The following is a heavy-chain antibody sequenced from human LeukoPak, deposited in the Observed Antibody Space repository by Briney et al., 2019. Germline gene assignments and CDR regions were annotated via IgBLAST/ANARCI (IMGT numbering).Heavy chain of an antibody. CDR2: ISGSGGST. D-gene: IGHD1-20*01. V-gene: IGHV3-23*01. CDR1: GFTFSSYA. J-gene: IGHJ5*02. Sequence: GGSLRLSCAASGFTFSSYAMSWVRQAPGKGLEWVSAISGSGGSTYYADSVKGRFTISRDNAKNSLYLQMNSLRAEDTAVYYCARDITIGWFDPWGQGTLVTVSS. CDR3: ARDITIGWFDP.